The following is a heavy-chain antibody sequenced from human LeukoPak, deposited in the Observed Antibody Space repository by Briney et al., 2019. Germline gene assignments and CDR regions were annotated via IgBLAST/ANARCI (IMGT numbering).Heavy chain of an antibody. V-gene: IGHV3-64*01. Sequence: GGSLRLSCAASGFTFSSYAMHWVRQAPGKGLEYVSAISSNGGSTYYANSVKGRFTISRDNSKNTLYLQMGSLRAEDMAVYYCARAPPYYYDSSGYYGAYYHYMDVWGKGTTVTVSS. CDR3: ARAPPYYYDSSGYYGAYYHYMDV. CDR1: GFTFSSYA. D-gene: IGHD3-22*01. J-gene: IGHJ6*03. CDR2: ISSNGGST.